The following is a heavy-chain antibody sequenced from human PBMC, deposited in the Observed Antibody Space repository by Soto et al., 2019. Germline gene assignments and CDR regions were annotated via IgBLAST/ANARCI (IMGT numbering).Heavy chain of an antibody. CDR2: IRADNGRT. CDR3: ARDDYADGGEDY. Sequence: QVQLVQSATEVKKPGASVEVSCKISGYTFSKYVISWVRQASGQGLEWMGWIRADNGRTNYAQQFHGRVTMTTDSSTSTVFLEVRSLRADDTAIYYCARDDYADGGEDYWGQGTLVVVSS. CDR1: GYTFSKYV. J-gene: IGHJ4*02. D-gene: IGHD4-17*01. V-gene: IGHV1-18*01.